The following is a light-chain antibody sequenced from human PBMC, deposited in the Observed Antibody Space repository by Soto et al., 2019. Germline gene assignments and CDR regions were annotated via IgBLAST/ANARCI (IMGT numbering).Light chain of an antibody. CDR3: QQRGSWPPIFT. CDR2: DAS. J-gene: IGKJ3*01. V-gene: IGKV3-11*01. Sequence: EIVLTQSPATLSLSPGERVTLSCRASQSVSSYLAWYQQKPGQAPRLLIYDASNRATGIPARFSGSGSGTDFTLTIGSLEPEDFAVYYCQQRGSWPPIFTFGPGTKVDFK. CDR1: QSVSSY.